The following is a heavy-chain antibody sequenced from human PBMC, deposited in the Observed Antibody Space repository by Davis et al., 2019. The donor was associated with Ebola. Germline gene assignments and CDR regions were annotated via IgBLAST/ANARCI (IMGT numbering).Heavy chain of an antibody. CDR2: TYQRSKWYT. D-gene: IGHD6-6*01. CDR1: GATVSTNSVV. CDR3: ASSFGSSTNKYFSH. V-gene: IGHV6-1*01. Sequence: SETLSLTCALPGATVSTNSVVWNWISQSPSRGLEWLGRTYQRSKWYTDYAVSVKSRITIIPATLQNQFTLQLNSVTPDDTAVYYCASSFGSSTNKYFSHWGQGTLVTVSS. J-gene: IGHJ4*02.